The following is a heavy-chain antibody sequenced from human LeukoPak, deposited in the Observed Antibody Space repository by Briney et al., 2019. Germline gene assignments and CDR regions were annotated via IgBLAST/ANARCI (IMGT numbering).Heavy chain of an antibody. D-gene: IGHD1-1*01. CDR3: ARGVSTGTFDY. J-gene: IGHJ4*02. V-gene: IGHV3-21*01. Sequence: GGSLRLSCAASGFTFSSYRINWVRQAPGKGLEWVSSISSSSSYIYYADSVKGRFTISRDNAKNSLYLQMNSLRAEDTAVYYCARGVSTGTFDYWGQGTLVTVSS. CDR1: GFTFSSYR. CDR2: ISSSSSYI.